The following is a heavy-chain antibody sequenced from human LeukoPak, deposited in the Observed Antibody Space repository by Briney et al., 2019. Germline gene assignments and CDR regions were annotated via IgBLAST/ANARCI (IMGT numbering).Heavy chain of an antibody. Sequence: GGSLSLYCAASGFTFSSYAMHWVRQAPGPGLEWVAVISYDGSNKYYAHSVKGRFTISIDNSKNTLYLKMNSLRAEDTAVYYCARGRITMIVGGDDAFDIWGQGTMVTVSS. CDR2: ISYDGSNK. CDR1: GFTFSSYA. V-gene: IGHV3-30-3*01. J-gene: IGHJ3*02. D-gene: IGHD3-22*01. CDR3: ARGRITMIVGGDDAFDI.